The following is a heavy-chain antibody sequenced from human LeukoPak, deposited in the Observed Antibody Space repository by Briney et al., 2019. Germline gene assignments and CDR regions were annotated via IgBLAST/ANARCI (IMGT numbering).Heavy chain of an antibody. CDR1: GLTFVNFA. CDR2: ISGSGIST. J-gene: IGHJ4*02. Sequence: GGSLRLSCAASGLTFVNFAMSWFRKAPGKGLEWVSSISGSGISTYYADSLKGRFTISRDNFKNTLFLQLNSLRAEDTAVYYCAKDLRGYEMDFDYWGKGTLVTVSS. CDR3: AKDLRGYEMDFDY. V-gene: IGHV3-23*01. D-gene: IGHD5-12*01.